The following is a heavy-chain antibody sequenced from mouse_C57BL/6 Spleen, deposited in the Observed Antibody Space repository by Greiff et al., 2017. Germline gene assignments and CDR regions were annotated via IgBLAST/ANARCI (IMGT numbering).Heavy chain of an antibody. CDR2: IDPSDSYT. D-gene: IGHD3-2*02. CDR3: AREGQLRLRDY. V-gene: IGHV1-50*01. CDR1: GYTFTSYW. Sequence: QVQLQQPGAELVKPGASVKLSCKASGYTFTSYWMQWVKQRPGQGLEWIGEIDPSDSYTNYNQKFKGKATVTVDTSSSTAYMQLSSLTSEDSAVYYCAREGQLRLRDYWGQGTTLTVSS. J-gene: IGHJ2*01.